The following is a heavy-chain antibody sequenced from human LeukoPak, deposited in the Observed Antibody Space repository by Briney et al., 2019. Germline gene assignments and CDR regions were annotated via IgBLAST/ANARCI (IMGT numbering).Heavy chain of an antibody. CDR2: ISGSGGST. CDR1: GFTFSSYA. D-gene: IGHD3-10*01. J-gene: IGHJ4*02. Sequence: GGSLRLSRAASGFTFSSYAMSWVRQAPGKGLEWVSAISGSGGSTYYADSVKGRFTISRDNSKNTLYLQMNSLRAEDTAIYYCAKDHLGNYGSGSYPDYWGQGTLVTVSS. V-gene: IGHV3-23*01. CDR3: AKDHLGNYGSGSYPDY.